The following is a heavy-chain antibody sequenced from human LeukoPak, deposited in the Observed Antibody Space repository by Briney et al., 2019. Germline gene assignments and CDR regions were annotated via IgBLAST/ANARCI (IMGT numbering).Heavy chain of an antibody. Sequence: GRSLRLSCAASGFTFSSYGMHWVRQAPGKVLEWVAVIWYDGSNKYYADSVKGRFTISRDNSKNTLYLQMNSLRAEDTAVYYCAREGTGELPPRFDYWGQGTLVTVSS. V-gene: IGHV3-33*01. CDR3: AREGTGELPPRFDY. CDR2: IWYDGSNK. D-gene: IGHD1-26*01. CDR1: GFTFSSYG. J-gene: IGHJ4*02.